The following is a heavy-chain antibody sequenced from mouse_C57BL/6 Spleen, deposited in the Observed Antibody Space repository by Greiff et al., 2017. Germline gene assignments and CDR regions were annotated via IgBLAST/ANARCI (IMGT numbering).Heavy chain of an antibody. D-gene: IGHD1-1*02. CDR2: IRNKANGYTT. Sequence: EVKLVESGGGLVQPGGSLSLSCAASGFTFTDYYMRWVRQPPGKALEWLGFIRNKANGYTTEYSASVKGRFTISRANSQSILYLQMNALRAEDSATYDGARYAMDGYAMDYWGQGTSVTVSS. J-gene: IGHJ4*01. CDR1: GFTFTDYY. CDR3: ARYAMDGYAMDY. V-gene: IGHV7-3*01.